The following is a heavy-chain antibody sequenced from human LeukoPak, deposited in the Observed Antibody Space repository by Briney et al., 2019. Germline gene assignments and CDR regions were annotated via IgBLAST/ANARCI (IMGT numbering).Heavy chain of an antibody. CDR3: AKGSYYDSSGSFYFDY. V-gene: IGHV3-23*01. D-gene: IGHD3-22*01. J-gene: IGHJ4*02. CDR2: ISGSGGST. Sequence: GGSLRLSCAASGFTFSSYAMSWVRQAPGKGLEWVSAISGSGGSTYYADSVKGRFTISRDNSKNTLYVQVNSLGTEDTTAYYCAKGSYYDSSGSFYFDYWGQGTLVTVSS. CDR1: GFTFSSYA.